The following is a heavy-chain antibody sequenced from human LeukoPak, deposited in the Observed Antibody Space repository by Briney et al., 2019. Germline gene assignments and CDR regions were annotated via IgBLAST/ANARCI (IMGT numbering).Heavy chain of an antibody. Sequence: GGSLRLSCAASGFTFSSYAVTWVRQAPGKGLEWVSGITGSGDTTFYADSVKGRFTISRDNSKNTLYLQMHSLRSQDSAVLYWLKDYSTIAAAANPLFDYWGQGALVTVSS. J-gene: IGHJ4*02. CDR1: GFTFSSYA. CDR2: ITGSGDTT. V-gene: IGHV3-23*01. CDR3: LKDYSTIAAAANPLFDY. D-gene: IGHD6-13*01.